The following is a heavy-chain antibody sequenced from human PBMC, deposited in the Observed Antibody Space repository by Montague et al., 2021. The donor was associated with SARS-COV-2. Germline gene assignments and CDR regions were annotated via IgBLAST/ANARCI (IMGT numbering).Heavy chain of an antibody. V-gene: IGHV2-70*01. Sequence: PALVKPTQTLTLTCTFSGFSLSASGVGVGWIRQPPGKALEWLALIYWDDDKYYSTSLKTRLTISKDTSKNQVVLTMTNMDPVDTATYYCARTSIPAAGTAFDIWGQGTMVTVSS. D-gene: IGHD6-13*01. J-gene: IGHJ3*02. CDR3: ARTSIPAAGTAFDI. CDR1: GFSLSASGVG. CDR2: IYWDDDK.